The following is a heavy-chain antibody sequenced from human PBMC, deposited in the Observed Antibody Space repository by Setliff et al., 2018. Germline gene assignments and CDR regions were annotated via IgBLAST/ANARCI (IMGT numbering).Heavy chain of an antibody. D-gene: IGHD2-2*01. CDR3: ARKSRNIVVVPAAVIYYYYYYMDV. V-gene: IGHV4-34*01. J-gene: IGHJ6*03. CDR2: INHSGST. Sequence: SETLSLTCAVYGGSFSGYYWSWIRQPPGKGLEWIGEINHSGSTNYNPSLKSRVTKSVDTSKNQFSLKLSSVTAADTAVYYCARKSRNIVVVPAAVIYYYYYYMDVWGKGTTVTVS. CDR1: GGSFSGYY.